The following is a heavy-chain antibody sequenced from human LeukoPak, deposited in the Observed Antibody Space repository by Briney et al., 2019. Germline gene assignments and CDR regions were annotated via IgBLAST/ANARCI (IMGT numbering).Heavy chain of an antibody. Sequence: SETLSLTCTVSGDPISGFYWAWIRQPPGRGLEWIGYTYYSASTNYNPSLKSRVTISSDTSKKQFSLKLSSVTAADTAVYYCARTYHYGSGSYFLFDFWGQGTLVTVSS. CDR2: TYYSAST. CDR3: ARTYHYGSGSYFLFDF. CDR1: GDPISGFY. V-gene: IGHV4-59*01. D-gene: IGHD3-10*01. J-gene: IGHJ4*02.